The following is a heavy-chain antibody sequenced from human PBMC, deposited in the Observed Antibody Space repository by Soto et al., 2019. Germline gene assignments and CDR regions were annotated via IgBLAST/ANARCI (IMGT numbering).Heavy chain of an antibody. J-gene: IGHJ5*02. CDR2: IDPSDSYT. CDR1: GYSFTSYW. V-gene: IGHV5-10-1*01. D-gene: IGHD1-26*01. Sequence: PGESLKISCKGSGYSFTSYWISWVRQMPGKGLEWMGRIDPSDSYTNYSPSFQGHVTISADKSISTAYLQWSSLKASDTAMYYCARQGEWVNWFDPWGQVTLVTVSS. CDR3: ARQGEWVNWFDP.